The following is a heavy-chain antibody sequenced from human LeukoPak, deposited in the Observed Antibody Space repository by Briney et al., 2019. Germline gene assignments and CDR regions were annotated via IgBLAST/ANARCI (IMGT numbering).Heavy chain of an antibody. CDR2: ISGSGGST. Sequence: PGGSLRLSCAASGFTSSGYAMSWVRQAPGKGLEWVSAISGSGGSTYYADSVKGRFTISRDNSKNTLYLQMNSLRAEDTAVYYCAKLEDIVVVPAATLDYWGQGTLVTVSS. J-gene: IGHJ4*02. CDR1: GFTSSGYA. CDR3: AKLEDIVVVPAATLDY. V-gene: IGHV3-23*01. D-gene: IGHD2-2*01.